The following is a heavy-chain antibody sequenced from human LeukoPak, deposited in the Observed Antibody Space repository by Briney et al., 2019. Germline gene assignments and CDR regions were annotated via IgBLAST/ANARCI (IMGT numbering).Heavy chain of an antibody. Sequence: PGGSLRLSCAASGFTFSSYAMSWVRQAPGKGLEWVSAISGSGGSTYYADSVKGRFTISRDNSKNTLYLQMNSLRAEDTAVYYCAKDLWYSSSWYDPHPDYWGQGTLVTVSS. CDR3: AKDLWYSSSWYDPHPDY. J-gene: IGHJ4*02. CDR2: ISGSGGST. V-gene: IGHV3-23*01. D-gene: IGHD6-13*01. CDR1: GFTFSSYA.